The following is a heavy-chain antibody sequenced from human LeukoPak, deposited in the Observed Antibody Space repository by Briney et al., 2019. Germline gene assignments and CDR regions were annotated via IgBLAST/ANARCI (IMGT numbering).Heavy chain of an antibody. D-gene: IGHD3-9*01. J-gene: IGHJ4*02. CDR1: GGSFSGYY. CDR3: ARRNYDILTGYYEDY. CDR2: INHSGST. Sequence: MPSETLSLTCAVYGGSFSGYYWSWIRQPPGKGLEWIGEINHSGSTNYNPSLKSRVTISVDTSKNQFSLKLSSVTAADTAVYYCARRNYDILTGYYEDYWGQGTLVTVSS. V-gene: IGHV4-34*01.